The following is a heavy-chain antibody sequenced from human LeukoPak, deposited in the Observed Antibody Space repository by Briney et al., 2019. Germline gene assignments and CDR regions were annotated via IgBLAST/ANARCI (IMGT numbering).Heavy chain of an antibody. D-gene: IGHD2-2*01. CDR2: ISGSGGST. Sequence: PGGSLRLSCAASGFTFSSYAMSWVRQALGKGLEWVSAISGSGGSTYYADSVKGRFTISRDNSKNTLYLQMNSLRAEDTAVYYCAKDPRYCSSTSCPNWFDPWGQGTLVTVSS. CDR1: GFTFSSYA. CDR3: AKDPRYCSSTSCPNWFDP. J-gene: IGHJ5*02. V-gene: IGHV3-23*01.